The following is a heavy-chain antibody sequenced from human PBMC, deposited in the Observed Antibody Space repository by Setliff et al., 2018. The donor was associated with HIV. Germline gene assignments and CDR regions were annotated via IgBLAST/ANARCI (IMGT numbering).Heavy chain of an antibody. CDR2: INTNTGNP. CDR1: GYTFTSYA. D-gene: IGHD3-10*01. CDR3: ARDESDSLYYMDYYYMDV. J-gene: IGHJ6*03. V-gene: IGHV7-4-1*02. Sequence: ASVKVSCKASGYTFTSYAMNWVRQAPGQGLEWMGWINTNTGNPTYAQGFTGRLVFSLDTSVSTAYLQISSLKAEDTAVYYCARDESDSLYYMDYYYMDVWGKGTTVTVSS.